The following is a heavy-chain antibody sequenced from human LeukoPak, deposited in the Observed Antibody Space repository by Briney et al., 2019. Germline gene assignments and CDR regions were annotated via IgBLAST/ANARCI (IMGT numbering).Heavy chain of an antibody. CDR1: GFSFSSYW. CDR3: ARDNGMAPQGGTDAFDI. J-gene: IGHJ3*02. V-gene: IGHV3-74*01. D-gene: IGHD2-8*01. Sequence: GGSLRLSCAASGFSFSSYWMHWVRQAPGKGLVWVSRINSDGSTTSFADSVKGRFTISRDNAKNTVYLQMNSLRAEDTAVYYCARDNGMAPQGGTDAFDIWGQGTMVTVSS. CDR2: INSDGSTT.